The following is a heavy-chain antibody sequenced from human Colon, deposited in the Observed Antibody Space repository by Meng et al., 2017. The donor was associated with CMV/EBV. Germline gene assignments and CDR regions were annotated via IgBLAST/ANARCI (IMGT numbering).Heavy chain of an antibody. J-gene: IGHJ5*02. CDR3: AREYYSSSYRYWIDP. V-gene: IGHV4-39*07. Sequence: GSLRLSCTVSGGFMSSSSHYWGWFRPPPGTGLEWIGSIFYAETTYYNSSLRSRLTISIDTSINQFSLKLASVTAADTAVYYCAREYYSSSYRYWIDPWGQGTLVTVSS. CDR2: IFYAETT. CDR1: GGFMSSSSHY. D-gene: IGHD3-10*01.